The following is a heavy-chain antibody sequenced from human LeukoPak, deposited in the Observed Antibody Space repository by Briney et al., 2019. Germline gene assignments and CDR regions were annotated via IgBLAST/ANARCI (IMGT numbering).Heavy chain of an antibody. CDR1: EFTFSSYA. CDR3: ARNRESYWVPELDY. CDR2: ISGSGDST. D-gene: IGHD3-16*01. J-gene: IGHJ4*02. Sequence: SGGSLRLSCAASEFTFSSYAMTWVRQAPGKGLEWLSIISGSGDSTYYADSMKGRFTISRDNSKNTLYLQMNSLRAEDTAVYYCARNRESYWVPELDYWGQGTLVTVSS. V-gene: IGHV3-23*01.